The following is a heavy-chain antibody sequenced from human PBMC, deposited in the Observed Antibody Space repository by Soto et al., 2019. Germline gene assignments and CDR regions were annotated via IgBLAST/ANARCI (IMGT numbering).Heavy chain of an antibody. CDR3: ARDRGDIVLVPANDAFDI. D-gene: IGHD2-2*01. V-gene: IGHV3-11*01. J-gene: IGHJ3*02. CDR2: ISSSGSTI. Sequence: GGSLRLSCAASGFTFSDYYMSWVRQAPGKGLEWVSYISSSGSTIYYADSVKGRFTISRDNAKNSLYLQMNSLRAEDTAVYYCARDRGDIVLVPANDAFDIWGQGTMVTVSS. CDR1: GFTFSDYY.